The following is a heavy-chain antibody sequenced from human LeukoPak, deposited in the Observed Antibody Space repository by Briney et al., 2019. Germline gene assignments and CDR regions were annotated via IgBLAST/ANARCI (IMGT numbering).Heavy chain of an antibody. CDR2: ISSSSSYI. V-gene: IGHV3-21*01. D-gene: IGHD5-12*01. CDR1: GFTFSSYS. Sequence: GGSLRLYCAASGFTFSSYSMNWVRQAPGKGLEWVSSISSSSSYIYYADSVKGRFTISRDNAKNSLYLQMNSLRAEDTAVYYCARDGYSGYAFDYWGQGTRVTVSS. CDR3: ARDGYSGYAFDY. J-gene: IGHJ4*02.